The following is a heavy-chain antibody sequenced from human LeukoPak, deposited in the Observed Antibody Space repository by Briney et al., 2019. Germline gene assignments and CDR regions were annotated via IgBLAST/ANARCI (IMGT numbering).Heavy chain of an antibody. J-gene: IGHJ4*02. CDR1: GFTFSTYA. CDR2: ISYDGSKK. D-gene: IGHD4-17*01. CDR3: ATMTTVTTGIDY. Sequence: PGGSLRLSCAASGFTFSTYAMHWVRQALGKGLEWVAVISYDGSKKYYADSVKGRFTISRDNSKNTLYLQMNSLRAEDTAVYYCATMTTVTTGIDYWGQGTLVTVSS. V-gene: IGHV3-30*14.